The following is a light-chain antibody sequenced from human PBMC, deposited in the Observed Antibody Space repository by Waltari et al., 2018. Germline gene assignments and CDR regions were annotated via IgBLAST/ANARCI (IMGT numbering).Light chain of an antibody. V-gene: IGKV1-12*01. CDR1: QDISSA. Sequence: EIQMTQSPSSVSASVGDRVTLTCRAGQDISSALAWYQQKPVQAPNLLIYAVSSLQSGVPSRFSGSGSGTDFTLTISSLQPEDVATYYCQQGSSFPPTFGQGTKVEIK. CDR2: AVS. J-gene: IGKJ1*01. CDR3: QQGSSFPPT.